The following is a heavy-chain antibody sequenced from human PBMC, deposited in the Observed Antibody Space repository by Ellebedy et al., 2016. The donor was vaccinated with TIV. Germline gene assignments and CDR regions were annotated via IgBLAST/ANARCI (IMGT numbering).Heavy chain of an antibody. D-gene: IGHD6-13*01. CDR2: ISGSGGST. CDR1: GFTFSSYA. Sequence: GESLKISXAASGFTFSSYAMSWVRQAPRKGLEWVSAISGSGGSTYYADSVKGRFTISRDNSKNTLYLQMNSLRAEDTAVYYCARDRGGVVRSSWEYNWFDPWGQGTLVTVSS. V-gene: IGHV3-23*01. CDR3: ARDRGGVVRSSWEYNWFDP. J-gene: IGHJ5*02.